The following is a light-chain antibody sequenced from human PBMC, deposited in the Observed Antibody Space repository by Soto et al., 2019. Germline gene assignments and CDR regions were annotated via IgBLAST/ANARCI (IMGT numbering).Light chain of an antibody. J-gene: IGLJ2*01. Sequence: QLVLTQSPSASASLGASVKLTCTLSSGHSTYAIAWHQQQPEKGPRYLMKLNSDGRHYKGDGISDRFSGSSSGAERYLTISSLQSEDEADYYCQTWGTDIVVFGGGTKVTVL. CDR3: QTWGTDIVV. CDR1: SGHSTYA. V-gene: IGLV4-69*01. CDR2: LNSDGRH.